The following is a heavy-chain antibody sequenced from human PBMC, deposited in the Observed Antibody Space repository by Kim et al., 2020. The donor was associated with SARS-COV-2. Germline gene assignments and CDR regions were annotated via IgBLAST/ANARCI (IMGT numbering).Heavy chain of an antibody. CDR1: GFTCSSYA. J-gene: IGHJ3*02. CDR3: AKDVGVVGATTCDAFDI. CDR2: ISGSGGST. Sequence: GGSLRLSCAASGFTCSSYAMSWVRQAPGKGLEWVSAISGSGGSTYYADSVKGRFTISRDNSKNTLYLQMNSLRAEDTAVYYCAKDVGVVGATTCDAFDIWGQGTMVTVSS. D-gene: IGHD1-26*01. V-gene: IGHV3-23*01.